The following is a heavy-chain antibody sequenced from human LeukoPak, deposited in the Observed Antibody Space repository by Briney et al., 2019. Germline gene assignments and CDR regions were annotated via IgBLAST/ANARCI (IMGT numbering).Heavy chain of an antibody. D-gene: IGHD2-15*01. Sequence: GGSLRLSCAASGFTFSSYAMSWVRQAPGKGLEWVSAISVSGDSTYYADSVKGRFNISRDNSKNTLYLQMNSLRVEGTGVYYGAKAGAVVVVAAKYFDYWGQGTLVTVSS. J-gene: IGHJ4*02. CDR3: AKAGAVVVVAAKYFDY. CDR2: ISVSGDST. CDR1: GFTFSSYA. V-gene: IGHV3-23*01.